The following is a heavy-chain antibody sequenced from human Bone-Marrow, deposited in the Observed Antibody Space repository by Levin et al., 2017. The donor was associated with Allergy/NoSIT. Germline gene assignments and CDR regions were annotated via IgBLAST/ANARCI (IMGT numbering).Heavy chain of an antibody. V-gene: IGHV4-38-2*02. CDR3: ARDQIYERFDP. CDR2: IYNSGGS. Sequence: ASETLSLTCAVSGYSISSGYYWAWIRQPPGKGLEWIGSIYNSGGSYYNPSLKSRVTISLDMSKNQFSLRLNSVTATDTAVYYCARDQIYERFDPWGQGTLVTVSS. J-gene: IGHJ5*02. D-gene: IGHD5/OR15-5a*01. CDR1: GYSISSGYY.